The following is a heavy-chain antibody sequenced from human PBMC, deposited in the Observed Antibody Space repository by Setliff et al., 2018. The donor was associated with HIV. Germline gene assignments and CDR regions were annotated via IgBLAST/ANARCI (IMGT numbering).Heavy chain of an antibody. CDR3: TRTSRAAY. V-gene: IGHV3-48*01. D-gene: IGHD6-25*01. CDR1: GFTFSSYS. CDR2: INNISSTI. Sequence: GGSLRLSCAASGFTFSSYSMNWVRQAPGKGLEWFSYINNISSTISYADSVKGRFTISRDNAKSSLYLQMNSLRAEDTAVYYCTRTSRAAYWGRGTLVTVSS. J-gene: IGHJ4*02.